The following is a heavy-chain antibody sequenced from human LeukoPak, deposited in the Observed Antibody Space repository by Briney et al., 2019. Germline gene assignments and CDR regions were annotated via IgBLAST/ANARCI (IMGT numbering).Heavy chain of an antibody. J-gene: IGHJ4*02. CDR1: GYTFTSYG. D-gene: IGHD6-6*01. CDR2: ISAYNGNT. CDR3: AREFDGRSSSSSGEDY. Sequence: GASVKVSCKASGYTFTSYGISWVRQAPGQGLEWMGWISAYNGNTNYAQKLQGRVTMTTDTSTSTAYMALRSLRSDDTAVYYCAREFDGRSSSSSGEDYWGQGTLVTVSS. V-gene: IGHV1-18*01.